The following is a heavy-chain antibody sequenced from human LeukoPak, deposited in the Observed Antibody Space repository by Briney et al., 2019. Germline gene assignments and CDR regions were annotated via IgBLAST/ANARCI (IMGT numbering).Heavy chain of an antibody. CDR2: INPNSGGT. V-gene: IGHV1-2*02. Sequence: GASVKVSCKASGSTFTRSAMHWMRQAPGQGLEWMGWINPNSGGTYSAQKFRGRVTMTRHTSIRTAYMELPWLRSDYTAVYYCASGRIEHQLDPIDYWGQGTLVTVSS. J-gene: IGHJ4*02. CDR3: ASGRIEHQLDPIDY. D-gene: IGHD1-1*01. CDR1: GSTFTRSA.